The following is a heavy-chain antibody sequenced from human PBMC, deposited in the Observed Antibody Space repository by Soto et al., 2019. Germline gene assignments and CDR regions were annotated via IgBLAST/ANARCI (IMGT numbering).Heavy chain of an antibody. D-gene: IGHD2-15*01. Sequence: GASVKVSCKASGYTFTSYGISWVRQAPGQGLEWMGWISAYNGNTNYAQKLQGRVTMTTDTSTSTAYMELRSLRSDDTAVYYCARVGYCSGGSCYSGWYYYYGMDVWGQGTTVTVSS. CDR1: GYTFTSYG. CDR3: ARVGYCSGGSCYSGWYYYYGMDV. CDR2: ISAYNGNT. V-gene: IGHV1-18*01. J-gene: IGHJ6*02.